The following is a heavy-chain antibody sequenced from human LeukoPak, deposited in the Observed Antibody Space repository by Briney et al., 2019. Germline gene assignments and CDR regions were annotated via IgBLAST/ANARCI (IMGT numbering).Heavy chain of an antibody. CDR2: IVVGSGNT. CDR3: AAASNYYDRSNYYSYAMDV. D-gene: IGHD3-22*01. V-gene: IGHV1-58*01. CDR1: GFTFTTSA. J-gene: IGHJ6*02. Sequence: SVKVSCKASGFTFTTSAVQWVRQARGQRLEWIGWIVVGSGNTNYAQKFQERVTITRDMSTSTVYMDLSSQRSEDTAVYYCAAASNYYDRSNYYSYAMDVWGQGTTV.